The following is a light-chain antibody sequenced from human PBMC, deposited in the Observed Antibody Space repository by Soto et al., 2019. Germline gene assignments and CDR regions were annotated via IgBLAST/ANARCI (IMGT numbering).Light chain of an antibody. V-gene: IGKV1-39*01. CDR1: ERISSY. CDR3: QQTFSRPWT. CDR2: SAS. Sequence: DIQMTQSPSSLSASVGDRVTITCRASERISSYLNWYQQKPGKAPKLLIYSASSLQSGDPSRFSGRGSGTDVTLTISSLRPEDFATYYCQQTFSRPWTFGQGTRVEIK. J-gene: IGKJ1*01.